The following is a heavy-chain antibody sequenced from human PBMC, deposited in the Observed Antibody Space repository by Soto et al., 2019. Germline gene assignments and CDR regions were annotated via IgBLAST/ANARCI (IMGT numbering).Heavy chain of an antibody. D-gene: IGHD6-19*01. CDR2: INTDGYST. J-gene: IGHJ4*02. Sequence: PGGSLRLSCAASGFTFSSYWMHWVRQSPGKGLVWISRINTDGYSTTYADSVRGRFTISRDNAKDTLCLQMDSLRAEDTAVYYCARATLSSGWFDYWGQGTLVTVSS. V-gene: IGHV3-74*01. CDR1: GFTFSSYW. CDR3: ARATLSSGWFDY.